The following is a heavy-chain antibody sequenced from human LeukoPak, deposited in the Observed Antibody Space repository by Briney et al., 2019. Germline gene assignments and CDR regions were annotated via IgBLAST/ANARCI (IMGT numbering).Heavy chain of an antibody. CDR2: INSDGTTT. CDR1: GFTFSSYW. V-gene: IGHV3-74*01. Sequence: GGSLRLSCATSGFTFSSYWMHWVRQAPGKGLVWVSRINSDGTTTNYADSVKGRFTISRDNAKNTLFLQMNSLRAEDTAVYYCARGNYYAMDVWGQGTTVTVSS. CDR3: ARGNYYAMDV. J-gene: IGHJ6*02.